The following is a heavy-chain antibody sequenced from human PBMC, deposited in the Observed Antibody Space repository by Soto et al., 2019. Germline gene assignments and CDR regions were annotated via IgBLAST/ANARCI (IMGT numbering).Heavy chain of an antibody. CDR3: ARGFSAGKGSPPDF. CDR1: GFNFSNYA. V-gene: IGHV3-23*01. J-gene: IGHJ4*02. D-gene: IGHD6-13*01. Sequence: PGGSLRLSCVESGFNFSNYAVAWVRQAPGKGLEWVSSISGSGRGSRPYYADSVQGRFTISRDNSKNTLYLQMSSLRAEDTAVYYCARGFSAGKGSPPDFWGQGSLVTVSS. CDR2: ISGSGRGSRP.